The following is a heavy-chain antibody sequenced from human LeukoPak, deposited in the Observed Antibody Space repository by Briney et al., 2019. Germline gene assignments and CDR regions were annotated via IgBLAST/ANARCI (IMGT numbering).Heavy chain of an antibody. D-gene: IGHD4-17*01. CDR1: GFSVSNNY. J-gene: IGHJ3*02. CDR2: IYSGGTT. Sequence: GGSLRLSCEASGFSVSNNYMTWVRQAPGKGLEWVSVIYSGGTTYYGDSVEGRFTISRDNSRNTLNLQMNSLRAEDTAVYFCARGQSGDPAFDTWGQGTMVTVSS. V-gene: IGHV3-53*01. CDR3: ARGQSGDPAFDT.